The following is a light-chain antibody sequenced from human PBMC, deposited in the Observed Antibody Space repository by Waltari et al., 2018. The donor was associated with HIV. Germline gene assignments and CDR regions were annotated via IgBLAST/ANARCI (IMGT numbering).Light chain of an antibody. CDR2: EDD. CDR1: GGSITSNS. CDR3: QSSDRNNQV. V-gene: IGLV6-57*01. Sequence: NFMLTQPHSVSESPGKTVTISCTRTGGSITSNSVQWYQRRPGGSPTTVIYEDDQRPSGFPGRFSGSIDSSSNSASLTISGLKPEDEADYYCQSSDRNNQVFGGGTKLTVL. J-gene: IGLJ3*02.